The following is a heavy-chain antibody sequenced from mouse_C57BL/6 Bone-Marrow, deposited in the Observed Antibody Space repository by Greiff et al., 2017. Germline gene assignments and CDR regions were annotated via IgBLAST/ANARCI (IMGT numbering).Heavy chain of an antibody. D-gene: IGHD2-5*01. CDR3: TREGVLYYSNYGAMDY. J-gene: IGHJ4*01. CDR1: GYTFTDYE. Sequence: QVQLKQSGAELVRPGASVTLSCKASGYTFTDYEMHWVKQTPVHGLEWIGAIDPETGGTAYNQKFKGKAKLTADKSSSTAYMELRSLTSEDSAVYYCTREGVLYYSNYGAMDYWGQGTSGTVSS. CDR2: IDPETGGT. V-gene: IGHV1-15*01.